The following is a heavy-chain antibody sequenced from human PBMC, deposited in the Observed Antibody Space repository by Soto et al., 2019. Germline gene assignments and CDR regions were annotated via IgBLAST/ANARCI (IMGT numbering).Heavy chain of an antibody. Sequence: GGSLRLSCAASGFRFSDHYMTWIRQAPGKGLEWVSKISGDATTTYYADSVKGRFTVSRDNAKNSVYLQMNSLRAEDTAVYYCARENCGGDCYLILDYYYYGLDVWGQGTTVTVSS. CDR2: ISGDATTT. D-gene: IGHD2-21*02. J-gene: IGHJ6*02. CDR1: GFRFSDHY. CDR3: ARENCGGDCYLILDYYYYGLDV. V-gene: IGHV3-11*01.